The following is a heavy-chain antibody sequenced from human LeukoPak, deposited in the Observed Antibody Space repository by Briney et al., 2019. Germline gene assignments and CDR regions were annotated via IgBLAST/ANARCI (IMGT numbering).Heavy chain of an antibody. D-gene: IGHD5-18*01. V-gene: IGHV1-69*10. CDR2: IIPILGIA. J-gene: IGHJ4*02. CDR3: ARAGDSYGHGYYFDY. CDR1: GGTFSSYA. Sequence: SVKVSCKASGGTFSSYAISWVRQAPGQGLEWMGGIIPILGIANYAQKFQGRVTITADKSTSTAYMELSSLRSEDTAVYYCARAGDSYGHGYYFDYWGQGTLVTVSS.